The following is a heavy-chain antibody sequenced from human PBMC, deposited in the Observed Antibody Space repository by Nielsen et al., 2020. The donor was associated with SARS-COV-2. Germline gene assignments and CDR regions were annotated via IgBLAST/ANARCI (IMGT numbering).Heavy chain of an antibody. CDR1: GFPFSSYG. Sequence: GGSLRLSCAASGFPFSSYGMHWVRQVPGKGLEWVALIWSDGSNRYYADSVKGRFTISRDNSKNTLYLEMNSLRVEDTAIYYCARDLIAAAWGFFDSWGQGTMVTVSS. CDR3: ARDLIAAAWGFFDS. V-gene: IGHV3-33*01. D-gene: IGHD6-13*01. CDR2: IWSDGSNR. J-gene: IGHJ4*02.